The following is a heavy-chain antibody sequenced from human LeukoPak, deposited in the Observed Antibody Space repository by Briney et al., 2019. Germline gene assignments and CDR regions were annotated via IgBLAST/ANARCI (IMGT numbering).Heavy chain of an antibody. CDR2: IIPIFGIA. D-gene: IGHD3-9*01. CDR1: GGTFSSYA. J-gene: IGHJ4*02. Sequence: VAPVKVSCKASGGTFSSYAISWVRQAPGQGLEWMGRIIPIFGIANYAQKFQGRVTITADKSTSTAYMELSSLRSEDTAVYYCARDTHPYYDILTGYWDYFDYWGQGTLVTVSS. CDR3: ARDTHPYYDILTGYWDYFDY. V-gene: IGHV1-69*04.